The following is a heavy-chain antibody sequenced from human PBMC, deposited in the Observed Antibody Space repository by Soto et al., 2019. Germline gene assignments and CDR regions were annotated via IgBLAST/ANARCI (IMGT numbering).Heavy chain of an antibody. CDR3: ARDYYDSSGPLPLSPFSPPYYYYYGMDV. CDR2: INPSGGST. J-gene: IGHJ6*02. D-gene: IGHD3-22*01. CDR1: GYTFTSYY. Sequence: GASVKVSCKASGYTFTSYYMHWVRQAPGQGLEWMGIINPSGGSTSYAQKFQGRVTMTRDTSTSTVYMELSSLRSEDTAVYYCARDYYDSSGPLPLSPFSPPYYYYYGMDVWGQGTTVTVSS. V-gene: IGHV1-46*01.